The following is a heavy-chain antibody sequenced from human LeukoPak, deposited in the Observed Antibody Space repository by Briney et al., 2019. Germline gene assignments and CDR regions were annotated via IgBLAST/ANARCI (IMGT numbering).Heavy chain of an antibody. CDR1: GLTFSSYA. Sequence: GRSLRLSCAASGLTFSSYAMHWVRQAPGKGLEWVAVISYDGSNKYYADSVKGRFTISRDNSKNTLYLQMNSLRAEDTAVYYCARDWVSMVRGASQGYWGQGTLVTVSS. CDR3: ARDWVSMVRGASQGY. V-gene: IGHV3-30-3*01. J-gene: IGHJ4*02. D-gene: IGHD3-10*01. CDR2: ISYDGSNK.